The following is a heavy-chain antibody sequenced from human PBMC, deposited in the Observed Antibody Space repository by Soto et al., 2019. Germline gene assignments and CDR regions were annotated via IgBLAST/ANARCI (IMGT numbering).Heavy chain of an antibody. CDR3: TRVKGILVAAAFFDY. J-gene: IGHJ4*02. Sequence: GGSLRLSCAASGFTFTRYSMNWVRQAPGKGLEWVSYISGSATSKFYADSVRGRFTISRDNGKNSLSLQMNSLTGEDTGVYFCTRVKGILVAAAFFDYWGRGTPVTVSS. CDR2: ISGSATSK. V-gene: IGHV3-48*01. D-gene: IGHD2-15*01. CDR1: GFTFTRYS.